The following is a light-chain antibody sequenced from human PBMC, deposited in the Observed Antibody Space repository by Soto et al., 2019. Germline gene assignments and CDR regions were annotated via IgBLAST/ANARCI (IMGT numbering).Light chain of an antibody. Sequence: EIVLTQSPATLSLSPGERATLSCRASQSVSSNYLAWYQQKPGQAPSPLIYGASSRATGIPDRFSGSGAGTDVTLTISRLESEDFAVYYCQQYGSSPWTFGQGTKVEIK. CDR3: QQYGSSPWT. CDR2: GAS. CDR1: QSVSSNY. J-gene: IGKJ1*01. V-gene: IGKV3-20*01.